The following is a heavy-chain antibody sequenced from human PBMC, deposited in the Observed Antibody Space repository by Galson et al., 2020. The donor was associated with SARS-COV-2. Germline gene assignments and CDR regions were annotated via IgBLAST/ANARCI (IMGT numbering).Heavy chain of an antibody. V-gene: IGHV1-46*01. CDR2: INPRCGTT. D-gene: IGHD5-12*01. CDR1: GYTFTSHY. Sequence: ASVNVSCKAAGYTFTSHYIQWVRQAPGQGLEWMGMINPRCGTTPYAQKFQDRPSMTSDTSTSPEHMGLSSLTSEDTAVYYCARDTNYFYAILGGYAHFDSWGQGTLITVSS. J-gene: IGHJ4*02. CDR3: ARDTNYFYAILGGYAHFDS.